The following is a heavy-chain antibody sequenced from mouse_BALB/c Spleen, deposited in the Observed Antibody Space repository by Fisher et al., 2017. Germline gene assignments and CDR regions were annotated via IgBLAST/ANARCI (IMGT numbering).Heavy chain of an antibody. V-gene: IGHV1-80*01. CDR3: AGWGNSYAMDY. J-gene: IGHJ4*01. Sequence: GKFKGKATLTADKSSNTAYMQLSSLTSEDSAVYFCAGWGNSYAMDYWGQGTSVTVSS. D-gene: IGHD2-1*01.